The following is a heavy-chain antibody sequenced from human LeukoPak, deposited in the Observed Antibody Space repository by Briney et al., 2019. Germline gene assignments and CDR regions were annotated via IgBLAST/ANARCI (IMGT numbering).Heavy chain of an antibody. CDR1: GLTFSDYY. J-gene: IGHJ3*02. Sequence: RPGGSLRLSCAASGLTFSDYYMSWIRQAPGKGLEWVSYISSSGSTIYYADSVKGRFTISRDNAKNSLYLQMNSLRAEDTAVYYCANYGDYPHDAFDIWGQGAMVTVSS. D-gene: IGHD4-17*01. CDR3: ANYGDYPHDAFDI. V-gene: IGHV3-11*01. CDR2: ISSSGSTI.